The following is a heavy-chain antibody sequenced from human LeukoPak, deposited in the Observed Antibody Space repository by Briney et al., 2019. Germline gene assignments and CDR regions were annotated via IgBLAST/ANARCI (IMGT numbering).Heavy chain of an antibody. D-gene: IGHD4-17*01. CDR2: ISYDGSNK. CDR3: AKAKGRLYGDYCDY. Sequence: GGSLRLSCAASGFTCSSYGMHWVRQAPGKGLEWVAVISYDGSNKYYADSVKGRFTISRDNSKNTLYLQMNSLRAEDTAVYYCAKAKGRLYGDYCDYWGQGTLVTVSS. V-gene: IGHV3-30*18. CDR1: GFTCSSYG. J-gene: IGHJ4*02.